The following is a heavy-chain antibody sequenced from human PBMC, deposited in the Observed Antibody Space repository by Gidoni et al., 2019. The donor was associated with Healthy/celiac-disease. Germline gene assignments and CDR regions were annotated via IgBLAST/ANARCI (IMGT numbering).Heavy chain of an antibody. CDR1: AFTFSSYA. CDR2: ISGSGGST. J-gene: IGHJ4*02. V-gene: IGHV3-23*01. D-gene: IGHD3-16*02. Sequence: EVQLLESGGGLVQPGGSLRLSCAASAFTFSSYAMSWVRQAPGKGLEWVSAISGSGGSTYYADSVKGRFTISRDNSKNTLYLQMNSLRAEDTAVYYCAKAYDYVWGSYRPIHDYWGQGTLVTVSS. CDR3: AKAYDYVWGSYRPIHDY.